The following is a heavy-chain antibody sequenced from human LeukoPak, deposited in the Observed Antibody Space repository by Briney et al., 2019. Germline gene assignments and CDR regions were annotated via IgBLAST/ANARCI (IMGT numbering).Heavy chain of an antibody. D-gene: IGHD4-17*01. V-gene: IGHV3-53*01. J-gene: IGHJ3*02. CDR2: IYSGGRI. CDR3: ASRSAGDYVNTFDI. CDR1: GFTVSSNY. Sequence: GGSLRLSCAASGFTVSSNYMTWVRQAPGKGLEWVSVIYSGGRIYYADSVKGRFAISRDNSKNTLYLDMNSLRAEDTAVYYCASRSAGDYVNTFDIWGQGAMVTVSS.